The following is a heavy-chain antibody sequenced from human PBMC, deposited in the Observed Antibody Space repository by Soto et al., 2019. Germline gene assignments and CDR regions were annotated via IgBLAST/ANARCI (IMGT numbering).Heavy chain of an antibody. J-gene: IGHJ6*02. CDR3: AASIFYYGMDV. Sequence: SVKVSCKASGGTFSSYAIIWVRQAPGQGLEWMGGIIPIFGTANYVQKFQGQVTISADKSITTTYLQWSSLKASDTAIYYCAASIFYYGMDVWGQGTTVTVSS. CDR1: GGTFSSYA. V-gene: IGHV1-69*06. CDR2: IIPIFGTA.